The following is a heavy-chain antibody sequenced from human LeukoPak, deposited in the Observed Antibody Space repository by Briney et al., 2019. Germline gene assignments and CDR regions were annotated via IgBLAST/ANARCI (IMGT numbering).Heavy chain of an antibody. CDR1: GASLSVSGRN. J-gene: IGHJ5*02. CDR3: LSSHDNAFDP. Sequence: SDTLSLTCTVSGASLSVSGRNWGWVRQPPGKGLDWIASIYYSGSTYYSPSLESRVTMSVDTSKNQFSLKLSSLTATDTAVYYCLSSHDNAFDPWGQGTLVTVSP. D-gene: IGHD5/OR15-5a*01. V-gene: IGHV4-39*01. CDR2: IYYSGST.